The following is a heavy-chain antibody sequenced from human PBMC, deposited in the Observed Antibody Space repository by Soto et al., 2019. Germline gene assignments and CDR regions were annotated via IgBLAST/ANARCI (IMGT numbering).Heavy chain of an antibody. CDR1: GYTFTRSG. CDR2: ISTYNGDT. D-gene: IGHD5-12*01. V-gene: IGHV1-18*01. J-gene: IGHJ6*02. Sequence: ASVKVSCKASGYTFTRSGISCVRQAPGQGLEWMGWISTYNGDTNYAQTFQGRVTMTTDTSTSTVHMEVRSLRSDDTAVYYCAREGVAPYYYYGMDVWGQGTPVNVS. CDR3: AREGVAPYYYYGMDV.